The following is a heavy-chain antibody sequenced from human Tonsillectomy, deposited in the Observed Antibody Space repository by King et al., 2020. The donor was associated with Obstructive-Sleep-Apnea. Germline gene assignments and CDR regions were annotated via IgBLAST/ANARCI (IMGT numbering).Heavy chain of an antibody. J-gene: IGHJ5*02. V-gene: IGHV5-51*01. D-gene: IGHD5-24*01. CDR1: GYSFSTYW. CDR2: IYPGESET. CDR3: ARHEVEMPTKPVPFDA. Sequence: EVQLVESGAEVKKPGESLKISCKGSGYSFSTYWIGWVRQIPGKGLEWMGIIYPGESETRYSPSFQGHVAISADKSIRCAYLQWSGLKASATAMYYCARHEVEMPTKPVPFDAWGQGTLVTVSS.